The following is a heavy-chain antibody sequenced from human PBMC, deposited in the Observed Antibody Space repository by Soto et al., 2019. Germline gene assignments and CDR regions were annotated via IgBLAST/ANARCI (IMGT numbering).Heavy chain of an antibody. CDR2: ISLYSDGT. V-gene: IGHV1-18*01. CDR3: ARLRGYSGYDGDY. CDR1: GYXFSNYG. Sequence: ASVKVSCKTSGYXFSNYGITWVRQAPGQPLEWLGWISLYSDGTNYAQKFQGRVTITADKSTSTAYMELSSLRSEDTAVYYCARLRGYSGYDGDYWGQGTLVTVSS. J-gene: IGHJ4*02. D-gene: IGHD5-12*01.